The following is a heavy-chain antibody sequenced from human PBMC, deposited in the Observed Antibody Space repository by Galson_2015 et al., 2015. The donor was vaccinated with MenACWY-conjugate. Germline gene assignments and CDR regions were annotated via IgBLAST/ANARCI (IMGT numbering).Heavy chain of an antibody. CDR3: ARAADGAMVLPVDVSDL. CDR2: ISYHGVNE. Sequence: SLRLSCAASRFTFSTYGMHWVRQAPGLGLEWVATISYHGVNEYYADSVKGRFTISRDNSKKTTYLQMSSLRAEDTAVYFCARAADGAMVLPVDVSDLWGQGTMVTVSS. J-gene: IGHJ3*01. D-gene: IGHD2-8*02. CDR1: RFTFSTYG. V-gene: IGHV3-30*03.